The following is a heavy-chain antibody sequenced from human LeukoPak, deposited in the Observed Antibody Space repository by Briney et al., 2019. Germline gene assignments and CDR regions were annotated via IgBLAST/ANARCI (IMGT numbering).Heavy chain of an antibody. CDR1: GFTFSSYG. V-gene: IGHV3-30*03. CDR2: ISYDGSNK. D-gene: IGHD2-8*01. Sequence: GGSLRLSCAASGFTFSSYGMHWVRQAPGKGLEWVAVISYDGSNKYYADSVKGRFTISRDNSKNTLYLQMNSLRAEDTAVYYCASLTYTPYCTNGVCSDRDAFDIWGQGTMVTVSS. CDR3: ASLTYTPYCTNGVCSDRDAFDI. J-gene: IGHJ3*02.